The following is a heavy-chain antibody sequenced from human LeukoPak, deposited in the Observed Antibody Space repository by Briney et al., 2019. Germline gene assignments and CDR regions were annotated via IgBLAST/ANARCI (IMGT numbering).Heavy chain of an antibody. CDR1: GVTFSDYY. V-gene: IGHV3-11*04. Sequence: GSLRLSCAASGVTFSDYYMSWIRQAPGKGLEWVSYISSSGSTIYYADSVKGRFTISRDNAKNSLYLQMNSLRAEDTAVYYCARTYYYDSSDPFFDYWGQGTLVTVSS. CDR3: ARTYYYDSSDPFFDY. J-gene: IGHJ4*02. D-gene: IGHD3-22*01. CDR2: ISSSGSTI.